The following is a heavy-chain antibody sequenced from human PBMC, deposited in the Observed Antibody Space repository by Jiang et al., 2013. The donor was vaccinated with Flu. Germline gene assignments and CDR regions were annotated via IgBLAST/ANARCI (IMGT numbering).Heavy chain of an antibody. V-gene: IGHV3-23*01. CDR1: GFTFSSYA. CDR3: AKSDDFWSGSYYYYYYVWTS. CDR2: ISGSGDST. J-gene: IGHJ6*02. D-gene: IGHD3-3*01. Sequence: VQLLESGGGLVQPGGSLRLSCAASGFTFSSYAMSWVRQAPGKGLEWGSVISGSGDSTYYADSVKGRFTISRDNSKNTLYLQMNSLRAEDTAVYYCAKSDDFWSGSYYYYYYVWTSGAKGTTVTVSS.